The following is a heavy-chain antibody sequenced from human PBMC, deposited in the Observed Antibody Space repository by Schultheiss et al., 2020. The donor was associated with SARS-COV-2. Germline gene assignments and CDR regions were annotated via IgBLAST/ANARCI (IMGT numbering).Heavy chain of an antibody. J-gene: IGHJ4*02. CDR1: GGSISSGGYS. V-gene: IGHV4-61*08. Sequence: SQTLSLTCAVSGGSISSGGYSWSWIRQPPGKGLEWIGSIYYSGSTYYNPSLKSRVTISVDTSKNQFSLRLSSVTAADTAVYYCARVPTYSNYVGHHDYWGQGTLVTVSS. D-gene: IGHD4-11*01. CDR2: IYYSGST. CDR3: ARVPTYSNYVGHHDY.